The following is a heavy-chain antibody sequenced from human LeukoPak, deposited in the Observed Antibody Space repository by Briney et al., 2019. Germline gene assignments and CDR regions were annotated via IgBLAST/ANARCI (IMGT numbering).Heavy chain of an antibody. V-gene: IGHV3-53*01. CDR1: GFTVSSNY. CDR2: IYSDGTN. D-gene: IGHD3-9*01. J-gene: IGHJ3*02. CDR3: ARDYDILTGSAFDI. Sequence: GGSLRLSCAASGFTVSSNYMSWVRQAPGMGLEWVSLIYSDGTNYYEDSVKGRFTISRDNSKNTLALQMNGLGAEDTAVYFCARDYDILTGSAFDIWGQVTMVTVSS.